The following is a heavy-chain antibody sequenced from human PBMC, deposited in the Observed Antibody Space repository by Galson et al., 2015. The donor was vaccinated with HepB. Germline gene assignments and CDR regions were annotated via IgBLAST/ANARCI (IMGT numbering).Heavy chain of an antibody. CDR3: ARERITTFGVVIIQGYYYGMDV. D-gene: IGHD3-3*01. V-gene: IGHV1-18*01. CDR2: ISAYNGNT. CDR1: GYTFTSYG. J-gene: IGHJ6*02. Sequence: SVKVSCKASGYTFTSYGISWVRQAPGQGLEWMGWISAYNGNTNYAQKLQGRVTMTTDTSTSTAYMELRSLRSDDTAVYYCARERITTFGVVIIQGYYYGMDVWGQGTTVTVSS.